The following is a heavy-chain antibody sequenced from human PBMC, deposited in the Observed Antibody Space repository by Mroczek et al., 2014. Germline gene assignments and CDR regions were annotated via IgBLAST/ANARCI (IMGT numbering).Heavy chain of an antibody. CDR3: AKDMAGYSYGYGLDY. CDR1: GFTFSSYG. V-gene: IGHV3-30*18. Sequence: QVQLVESGGGVVQPGRSLRLSCAASGFTFSSYGMHWVRQAPGKGLEWVAVISYDGSNKYYADSVKGRFTISRDNSKNTLYLQMNSLRAEDTAVYYCAKDMAGYSYGYGLDYWGQGTLVTVSS. CDR2: ISYDGSNK. J-gene: IGHJ4*02. D-gene: IGHD5-18*01.